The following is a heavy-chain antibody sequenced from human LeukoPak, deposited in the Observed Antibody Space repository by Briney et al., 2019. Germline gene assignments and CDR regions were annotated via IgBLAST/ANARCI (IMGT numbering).Heavy chain of an antibody. J-gene: IGHJ5*02. Sequence: SETLSLTCAVSGYSISSGYDWGWIRQPPGKGLEWIGSIYHSGSTYYNPSLKSRVTISVDTSKNQFSLKLSSVTAADTAVYYCARQRIAVAGRFDPWGQGTLVTVSS. D-gene: IGHD6-19*01. CDR1: GYSISSGYD. CDR3: ARQRIAVAGRFDP. V-gene: IGHV4-38-2*01. CDR2: IYHSGST.